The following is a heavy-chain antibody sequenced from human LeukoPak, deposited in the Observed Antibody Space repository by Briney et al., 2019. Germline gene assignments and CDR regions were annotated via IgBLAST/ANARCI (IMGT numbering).Heavy chain of an antibody. CDR1: GFTLSSYT. CDR3: ARDKSWGAPYYFDY. D-gene: IGHD3-16*01. CDR2: ISGTSSYI. J-gene: IGHJ4*02. V-gene: IGHV3-21*01. Sequence: GGSLRLSCAASGFTLSSYTMNWVRQAPGKGPEWVSSISGTSSYIYYADPVKGRFTISRDNAKNSLYLQMDSLRAEDTAVYYCARDKSWGAPYYFDYWGQGTLVTVSS.